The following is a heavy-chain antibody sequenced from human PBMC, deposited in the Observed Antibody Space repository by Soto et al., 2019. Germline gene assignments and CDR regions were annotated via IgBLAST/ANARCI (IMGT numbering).Heavy chain of an antibody. D-gene: IGHD6-19*01. Sequence: SQTLSLTCAISGDSVSSNSAAWNWIRQSPSRGLEWLGRTYYRSKWYNDYAVSVKSRITINPDTSKNQFSLQLNSVTPEDTAVYYCARVGAEGKLAVDAYYYYGMDVWGQGTTVTVSS. V-gene: IGHV6-1*01. CDR3: ARVGAEGKLAVDAYYYYGMDV. J-gene: IGHJ6*02. CDR1: GDSVSSNSAA. CDR2: TYYRSKWYN.